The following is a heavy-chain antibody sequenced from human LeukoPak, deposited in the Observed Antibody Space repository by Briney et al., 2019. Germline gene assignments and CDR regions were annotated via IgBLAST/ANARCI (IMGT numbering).Heavy chain of an antibody. CDR1: GFTFSSYS. V-gene: IGHV3-21*04. CDR3: AKREDYDFWSGLSAFDL. Sequence: PGGSLRLSCAASGFTFSSYSMNWVRQAPGRGLEWVSSISSSSSYIYYADSVKGRFTISRDNAKNSLYLQMNSLRAEDTAVYYCAKREDYDFWSGLSAFDLWGQGTMVTVSS. J-gene: IGHJ3*01. D-gene: IGHD3-3*01. CDR2: ISSSSSYI.